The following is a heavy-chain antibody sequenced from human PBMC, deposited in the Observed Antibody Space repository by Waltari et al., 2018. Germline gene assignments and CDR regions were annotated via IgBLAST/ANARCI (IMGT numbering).Heavy chain of an antibody. D-gene: IGHD4-17*01. J-gene: IGHJ3*02. CDR2: IYSGGST. V-gene: IGHV3-23*03. CDR3: AKIYGDYVVAFDI. CDR1: GFTFSSSA. Sequence: SGFTFSSSAMSWVRQAPGKGLEWVSVIYSGGSTYYADSVKGRFTISRDNSKNTLYLQMNSLRAEDTAVYYCAKIYGDYVVAFDIWGQGTMVTVSS.